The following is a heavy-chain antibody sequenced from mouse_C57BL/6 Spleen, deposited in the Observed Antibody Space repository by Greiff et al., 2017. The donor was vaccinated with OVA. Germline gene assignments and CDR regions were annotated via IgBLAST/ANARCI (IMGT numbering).Heavy chain of an antibody. CDR2: ISSGGSYT. CDR3: ARQGTTVVNWYFDV. CDR1: GFTFSSYG. Sequence: MLVESGGDLVKPGGSLKLSCAASGFTFSSYGMSWVRQTPDKRLEWVATISSGGSYTYYPDSVKGRFTISRDNAKNTLYLQMSSLKSEDTAMYYCARQGTTVVNWYFDVWGTGTTVTVSS. J-gene: IGHJ1*03. V-gene: IGHV5-6*02. D-gene: IGHD1-1*01.